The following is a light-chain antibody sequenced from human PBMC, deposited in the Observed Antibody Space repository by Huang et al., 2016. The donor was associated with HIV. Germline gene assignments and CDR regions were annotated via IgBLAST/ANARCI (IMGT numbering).Light chain of an antibody. CDR2: EVS. V-gene: IGKV3-11*01. J-gene: IGKJ4*01. Sequence: EIVLTQSPVTLSLSPGERATLSCWASQSVATYFAWYQQKPGQAPRLLIYEVSKRATGTPARFRGSGSGTDFTLTISSLEPEDFAVYYWQQRTNWPPGLTFGGGTKVEIK. CDR1: QSVATY. CDR3: QQRTNWPPGLT.